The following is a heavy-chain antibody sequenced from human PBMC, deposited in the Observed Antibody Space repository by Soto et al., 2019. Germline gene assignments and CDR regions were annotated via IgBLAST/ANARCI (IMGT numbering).Heavy chain of an antibody. CDR2: INPNSGGT. J-gene: IGHJ6*02. CDR1: GYTFAGYY. Sequence: ASVKVSCNASGYTFAGYYMHLVRQAPGQGLEWMGWINPNSGGTNYAQKFQGWVTMTRDTSISTAYMGLSRLRSDDTAVYYCARDAQSIAARPSNYYGMDVWGQGTTVTVS. V-gene: IGHV1-2*04. D-gene: IGHD6-6*01. CDR3: ARDAQSIAARPSNYYGMDV.